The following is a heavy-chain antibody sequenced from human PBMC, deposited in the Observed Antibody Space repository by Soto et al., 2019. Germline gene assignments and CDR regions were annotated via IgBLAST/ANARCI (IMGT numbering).Heavy chain of an antibody. CDR2: ISYDGSNK. D-gene: IGHD3-22*01. V-gene: IGHV3-30*18. CDR1: GFTFSSYG. CDR3: AKGSRYYDSSGPTGFAP. Sequence: QVQLVESGGGVVQPGRSLRLSCAASGFTFSSYGMHWVRQAPGKGLEWVAVISYDGSNKYYADSVKGRFTISRDNSKNTLYLQMNSLRAEDTAVYYCAKGSRYYDSSGPTGFAPWGQGTLVTVSS. J-gene: IGHJ5*02.